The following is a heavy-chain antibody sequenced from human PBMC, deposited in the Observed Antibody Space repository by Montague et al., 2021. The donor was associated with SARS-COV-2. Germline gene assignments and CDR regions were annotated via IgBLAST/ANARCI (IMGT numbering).Heavy chain of an antibody. Sequence: SETLSLTCTVSGSSITSYYWSWIRQAPGKGLEWIAYIYSSGSASYNPSLRSRVTMSVDKSTNQFSLRLNSVTAADTAVYYCARVFRGQRLDFDFWGQGALVIVSS. D-gene: IGHD6-25*01. CDR1: GSSITSYY. V-gene: IGHV4-59*12. CDR2: IYSSGSA. CDR3: ARVFRGQRLDFDF. J-gene: IGHJ4*02.